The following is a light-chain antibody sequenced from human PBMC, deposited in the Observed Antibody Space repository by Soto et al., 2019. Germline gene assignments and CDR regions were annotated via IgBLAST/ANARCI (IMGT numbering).Light chain of an antibody. J-gene: IGKJ1*01. V-gene: IGKV3-15*01. CDR3: QQYDDWPPT. CDR1: QSVSNK. Sequence: EIVMTQSPATLSVPPGERVTLSCRASQSVSNKLAWYQQKPGQAPRLLIYDASGRAGSVPARLSGSGSGTEFTLPISSLQSEDFAVYFCQQYDDWPPTSGQGTKVEIK. CDR2: DAS.